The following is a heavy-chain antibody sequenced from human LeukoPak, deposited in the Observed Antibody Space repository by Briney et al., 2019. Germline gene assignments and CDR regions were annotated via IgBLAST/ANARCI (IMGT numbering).Heavy chain of an antibody. CDR3: ARDYTGGWNDY. V-gene: IGHV3-7*01. J-gene: IGHJ4*02. D-gene: IGHD7-27*01. Sequence: PGRSLRLSCAASGFTFSSYGMHWVRQATGKGLECVAKIKEDGSEKHYVDSVKGRFTISRDNAKNSLYLQMNSLRAEDTAVYYCARDYTGGWNDYWGQGTLVTVSS. CDR1: GFTFSSYG. CDR2: IKEDGSEK.